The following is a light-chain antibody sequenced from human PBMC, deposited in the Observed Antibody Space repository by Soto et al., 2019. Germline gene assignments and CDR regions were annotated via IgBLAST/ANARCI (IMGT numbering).Light chain of an antibody. Sequence: IAMTQSPATSSVSPGERATLSHRVRPSVTSNLASSQQTPGQAPRLITYAASTRTTGIPDRFSRRGSATKFTLTSSSLQSEDFSVYYCQQDNNWPPSTVGQGTKVDSK. V-gene: IGKV3-15*01. CDR2: AAS. CDR1: PSVTSN. CDR3: QQDNNWPPST. J-gene: IGKJ1*01.